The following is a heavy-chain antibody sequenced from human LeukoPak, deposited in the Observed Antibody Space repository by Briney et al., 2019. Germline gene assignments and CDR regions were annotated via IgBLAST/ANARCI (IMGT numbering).Heavy chain of an antibody. CDR1: GGTFSSYA. CDR2: IIPIFGTS. J-gene: IGHJ4*02. Sequence: SVKVSCKASGGTFSSYAISWVRQPPGQGLEWMGSIIPIFGTSNYAQKFQGRVKITTDESTSTAYMELGSLRSEDTAVYYWARGFDYWGQGTLVTVSS. V-gene: IGHV1-69*05. CDR3: ARGFDY.